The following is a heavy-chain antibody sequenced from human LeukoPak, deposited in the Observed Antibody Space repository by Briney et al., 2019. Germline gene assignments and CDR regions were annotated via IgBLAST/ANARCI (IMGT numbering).Heavy chain of an antibody. D-gene: IGHD3-10*01. CDR2: ISSGSSTM. CDR1: GFSFSTYS. Sequence: GSLRLSCAASGFSFSTYSMNWVRQAPGKGLEWVSYISSGSSTMYYAGSVRGRFTISRDNAQNSLYLQMNNLRAEDTAVYYCARGWFGSGFDYWGQGTLVTVSS. CDR3: ARGWFGSGFDY. J-gene: IGHJ4*02. V-gene: IGHV3-48*04.